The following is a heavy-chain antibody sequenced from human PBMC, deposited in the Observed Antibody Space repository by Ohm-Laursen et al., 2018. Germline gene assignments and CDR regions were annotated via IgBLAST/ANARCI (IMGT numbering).Heavy chain of an antibody. CDR3: ARDVVVVAATYLSY. V-gene: IGHV3-11*01. Sequence: SLRLSCAASGFTFSDYYMNWIRQAPGKGLEWVSSITSSAATIYYADSVKGRFTISRDNSKNTLYLQMNSLRAEDTAVYYCARDVVVVAATYLSYWGQGTLVTVSS. D-gene: IGHD2-15*01. J-gene: IGHJ4*02. CDR2: ITSSAATI. CDR1: GFTFSDYY.